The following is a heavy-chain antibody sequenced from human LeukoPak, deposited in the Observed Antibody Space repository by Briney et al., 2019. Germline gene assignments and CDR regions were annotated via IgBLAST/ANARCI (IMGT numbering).Heavy chain of an antibody. Sequence: GGSLRLSCAASGFTVSSNYMSWVRQAPGKGLEWVSIIYSGGSTYYGDSVKGRFTISRDNSKNTVYLQMNSLRADDTAVYYCAKAPGGIVGYWGQGTLVTVSS. D-gene: IGHD3-16*01. CDR3: AKAPGGIVGY. J-gene: IGHJ4*02. V-gene: IGHV3-53*01. CDR2: IYSGGST. CDR1: GFTVSSNY.